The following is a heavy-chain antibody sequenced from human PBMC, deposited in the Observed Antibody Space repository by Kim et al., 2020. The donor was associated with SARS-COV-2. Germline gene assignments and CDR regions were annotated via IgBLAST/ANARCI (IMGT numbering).Heavy chain of an antibody. Sequence: GGSLRLSCAASGFTFSSYEMNWVRQAPGKGLEWVSYISSSGSTIYYADSVKGRFTISRDNAKNSLYLQMNSLRAEDTAVYYCARDDSLMTTVTKDYYYGMDVWGQGTTVTVSS. CDR3: ARDDSLMTTVTKDYYYGMDV. D-gene: IGHD4-17*01. CDR1: GFTFSSYE. V-gene: IGHV3-48*03. CDR2: ISSSGSTI. J-gene: IGHJ6*02.